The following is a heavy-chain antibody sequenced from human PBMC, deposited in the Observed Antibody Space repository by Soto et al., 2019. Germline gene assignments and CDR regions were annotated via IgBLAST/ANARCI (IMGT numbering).Heavy chain of an antibody. CDR3: ARASESVTARSTAYFFDS. CDR2: MNPYSGNT. CDR1: GYSFTSHD. J-gene: IGHJ4*02. V-gene: IGHV1-8*01. Sequence: GSLVNVSCKASGYSFTSHDINWRRQAPGQGLEWMGWMNPYSGNTGYAQKFQGRVSMTRNTSISIAYMELSSLRSEDTAVYYCARASESVTARSTAYFFDSWGQGTLVTVSS. D-gene: IGHD4-4*01.